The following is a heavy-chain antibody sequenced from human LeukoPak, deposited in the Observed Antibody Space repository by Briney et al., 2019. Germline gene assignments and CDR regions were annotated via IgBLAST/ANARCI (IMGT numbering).Heavy chain of an antibody. J-gene: IGHJ5*02. CDR2: INPSGGST. V-gene: IGHV1-46*01. CDR3: ARDNSVGDNAWWFDP. D-gene: IGHD1-26*01. CDR1: GYTFTSYY. Sequence: GASVKVSCKASGYTFTSYYMHWVRQAPEQGLEWMGIINPSGGSTGYAQKFQGRVTMTRDMSTSTDYMELSSLRSEDTAIYYCARDNSVGDNAWWFDPWGQGTLVTVSS.